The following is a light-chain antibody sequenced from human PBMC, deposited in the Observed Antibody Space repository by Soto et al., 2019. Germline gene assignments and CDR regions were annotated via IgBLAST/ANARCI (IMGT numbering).Light chain of an antibody. CDR2: WAS. CDR3: QQYYTTPLT. CDR1: QSVLYRSNNKNH. Sequence: DIVMTQSPDSLAVSLGERATINCKSSQSVLYRSNNKNHLAWYQQKPGQPPKLLIYWASTRESGVPDRFSGSGSGTDFTLTISSLRTEDVAVYYCQQYYTTPLTFGGGNKVEI. V-gene: IGKV4-1*01. J-gene: IGKJ4*01.